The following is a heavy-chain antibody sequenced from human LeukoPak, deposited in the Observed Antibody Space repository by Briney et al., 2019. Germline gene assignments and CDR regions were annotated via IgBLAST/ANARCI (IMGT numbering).Heavy chain of an antibody. CDR2: INPNSGGT. D-gene: IGHD3-22*01. Sequence: ASVEVSCKASGYTFSDYYMHWVRQAPGQGLEWMGWINPNSGGTNYAQKFQGRVTMTRDMSISTAYMELSRLTSDDTAVYYCARATIADSSTYYIDYWGLGTLVTVSS. CDR3: ARATIADSSTYYIDY. CDR1: GYTFSDYY. J-gene: IGHJ4*02. V-gene: IGHV1-2*02.